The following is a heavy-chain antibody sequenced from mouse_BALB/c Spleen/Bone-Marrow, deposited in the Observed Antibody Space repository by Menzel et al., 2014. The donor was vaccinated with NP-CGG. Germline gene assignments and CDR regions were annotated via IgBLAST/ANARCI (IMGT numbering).Heavy chain of an antibody. D-gene: IGHD1-1*01. V-gene: IGHV5-17*02. CDR2: ISSGSSTI. CDR1: GFTFSSFG. Sequence: EVKLVESGGGLVQPGGSRKLSCAASGFTFSSFGMHWVRQTPEKGLEWVAYISSGSSTIYYADTVKGRFTISRDNPKNTLFLQMTSLRSEDTAMYYCARRGSNHWYLDVWGAGTTVTVSS. J-gene: IGHJ1*01. CDR3: ARRGSNHWYLDV.